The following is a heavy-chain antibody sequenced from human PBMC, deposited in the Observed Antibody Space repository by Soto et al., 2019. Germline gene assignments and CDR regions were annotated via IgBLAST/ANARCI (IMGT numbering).Heavy chain of an antibody. CDR3: ATSSGYYDSSGSRPFDY. CDR1: GYTFTSYA. J-gene: IGHJ4*02. V-gene: IGHV1-3*01. D-gene: IGHD3-22*01. Sequence: ASVKVSCKASGYTFTSYAMHWVRQAPGQRLEWMGWINAGNGNTKYSQKFQGRVTITRDTSASTAYMELSSLRSEDTAVYYCATSSGYYDSSGSRPFDYWGQGDLVTVSS. CDR2: INAGNGNT.